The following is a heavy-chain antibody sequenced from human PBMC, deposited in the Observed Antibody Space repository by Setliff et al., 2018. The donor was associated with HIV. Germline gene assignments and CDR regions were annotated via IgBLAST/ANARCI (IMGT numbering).Heavy chain of an antibody. CDR1: GDSINSGSYY. V-gene: IGHV4-61*09. CDR2: IFTSGST. J-gene: IGHJ3*02. D-gene: IGHD6-6*01. CDR3: ARVPPEYSSSSQAFDI. Sequence: SETLSLTCTVSGDSINSGSYYWSWIRQPAGEGLEWIGHIFTSGSTTYNPSLKSRVSISLDTSKNQFSLKLRSVTAADTAVYYCARVPPEYSSSSQAFDIWGQGTKVTVSS.